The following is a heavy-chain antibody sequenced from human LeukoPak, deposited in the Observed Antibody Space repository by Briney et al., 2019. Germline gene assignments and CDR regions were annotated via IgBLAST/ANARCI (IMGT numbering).Heavy chain of an antibody. Sequence: GESLKISCKGSGYSFTNYWIGWVRQMPGKGLEWMGIIYPGDSDTRYSPSFQGQVTISVDKSISTAYLQWSSLKASDTAMYYCARQAIFGDYYYYYMDVWGKGTTVTVSS. J-gene: IGHJ6*03. CDR2: IYPGDSDT. D-gene: IGHD3-3*01. V-gene: IGHV5-51*01. CDR3: ARQAIFGDYYYYYMDV. CDR1: GYSFTNYW.